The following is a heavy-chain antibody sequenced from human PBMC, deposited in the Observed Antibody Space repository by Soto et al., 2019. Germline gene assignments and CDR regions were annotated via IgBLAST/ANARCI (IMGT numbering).Heavy chain of an antibody. D-gene: IGHD6-6*01. V-gene: IGHV1-3*01. CDR1: GYSFNTYA. J-gene: IGHJ6*02. Sequence: QVQLVQSGAEVKKPGASVKVSCKASGYSFNTYAMHWVRQAPGQRLEWLAWINAGNVNTKYSQKFQGRLTVTRDTSVSTAYMELSSLTYEDTAVYYCARDMGQHLVIMSYYYAMDAWGQGTTVTVSS. CDR3: ARDMGQHLVIMSYYYAMDA. CDR2: INAGNVNT.